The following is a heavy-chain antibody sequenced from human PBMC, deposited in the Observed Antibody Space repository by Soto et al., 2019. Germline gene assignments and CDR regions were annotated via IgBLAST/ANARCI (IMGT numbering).Heavy chain of an antibody. Sequence: GASVKVSCKASGYTFTSYGISWVRQAPGQGLEWMGWISAYNGNTNYAQKLQGRVTMTTDTSTSTAYMELRSLRSDDTAVYYCARDRSYYGSGSYNSWFDPWGQGTLVTVSS. CDR3: ARDRSYYGSGSYNSWFDP. CDR1: GYTFTSYG. J-gene: IGHJ5*02. V-gene: IGHV1-18*01. D-gene: IGHD3-10*01. CDR2: ISAYNGNT.